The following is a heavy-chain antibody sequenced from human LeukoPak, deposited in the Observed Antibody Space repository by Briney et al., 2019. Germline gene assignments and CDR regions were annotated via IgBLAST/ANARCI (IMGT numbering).Heavy chain of an antibody. CDR2: ISSSSSYI. Sequence: GGSLRLSCAASGFTFSSYSMNWVRQAPGKGLEWVSSISSSSSYIYYADSVKGRFTISRDNAKNSLYLQMNSLRAEDTAVYYCARGEDYYDSSGYPTYYYDYMDVWGKGTTVTVSS. CDR3: ARGEDYYDSSGYPTYYYDYMDV. J-gene: IGHJ6*03. CDR1: GFTFSSYS. V-gene: IGHV3-21*01. D-gene: IGHD3-22*01.